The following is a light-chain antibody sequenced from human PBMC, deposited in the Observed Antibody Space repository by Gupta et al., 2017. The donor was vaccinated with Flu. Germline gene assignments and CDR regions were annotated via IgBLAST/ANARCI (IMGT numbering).Light chain of an antibody. V-gene: IGLV2-8*01. Sequence: QSALNQPPSASGSPGQSVTISCTGTSSDVGGSNYVSWYQQHPGKAPKLMIYEVTKRSSGVPDRFSGSKSANKASLIVSGLQAEDEADYYCSSYAGNNNVVFGGGTKLT. J-gene: IGLJ3*02. CDR3: SSYAGNNNVV. CDR2: EVT. CDR1: SSDVGGSNY.